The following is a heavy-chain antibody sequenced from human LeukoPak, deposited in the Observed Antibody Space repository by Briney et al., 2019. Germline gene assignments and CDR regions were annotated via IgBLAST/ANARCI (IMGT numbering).Heavy chain of an antibody. J-gene: IGHJ3*02. CDR1: GFTFSNYA. V-gene: IGHV3-30-3*01. D-gene: IGHD3-9*01. CDR3: ARDLRHFDWLLNAFDI. CDR2: ISHDGNNK. Sequence: PGRSLRLSCAASGFTFSNYAMHWVRQAPGKGLEWVALISHDGNNKYYADSVKGRFTISSDNSNNTLYLQMDSLRAEDTAVYYCARDLRHFDWLLNAFDIWGQGTMVTVSS.